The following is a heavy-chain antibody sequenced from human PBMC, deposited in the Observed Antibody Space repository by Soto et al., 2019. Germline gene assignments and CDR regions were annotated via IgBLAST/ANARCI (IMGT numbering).Heavy chain of an antibody. Sequence: QVQLVQSGAEVKKPGSSVKVSCKASGGTFSSYAISWVRQAPGQGLEWMGGINTIFGTANYAQKFQGRVTITADESTRTAYMELSSLRSEDTDVYYCASRSNKVVTRYNWFDPWGQGNLVTVYS. CDR1: GGTFSSYA. CDR2: INTIFGTA. J-gene: IGHJ5*02. D-gene: IGHD2-21*02. CDR3: ASRSNKVVTRYNWFDP. V-gene: IGHV1-69*01.